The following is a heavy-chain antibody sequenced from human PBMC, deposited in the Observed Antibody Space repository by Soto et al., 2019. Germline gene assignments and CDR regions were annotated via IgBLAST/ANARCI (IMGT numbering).Heavy chain of an antibody. J-gene: IGHJ2*01. Sequence: QVQLVQSGAEVKKPGSSVKVSCKASGGTFSSYAISWVRQAPGQGLQRMGGIIPIFGTANYAQKFQGRVTSTADESTSTAYLELSSLRSEDTAVYYCARAIGGTLDWYCDLWGRGTLVTVSS. CDR3: ARAIGGTLDWYCDL. D-gene: IGHD1-1*01. CDR2: IIPIFGTA. CDR1: GGTFSSYA. V-gene: IGHV1-69*01.